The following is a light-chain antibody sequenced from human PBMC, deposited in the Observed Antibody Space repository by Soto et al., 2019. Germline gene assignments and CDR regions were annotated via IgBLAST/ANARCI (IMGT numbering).Light chain of an antibody. J-gene: IGKJ2*01. CDR2: EAS. CDR3: QQYDSDSST. V-gene: IGKV1-5*03. Sequence: DIQMTQSPSTLSASVGDRVTITCRASQSINNWLAWYQQKPGKAPKLLIYEASSLLSGVPSRFSGSGCGTEFTVTISSLQPDDFADYNCQQYDSDSSTLGQGTKLDI. CDR1: QSINNW.